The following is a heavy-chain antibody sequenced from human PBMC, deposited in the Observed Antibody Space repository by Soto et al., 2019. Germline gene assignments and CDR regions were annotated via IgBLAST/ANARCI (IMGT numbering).Heavy chain of an antibody. CDR3: ASAAIFGVVTPSYGMDV. J-gene: IGHJ6*02. V-gene: IGHV6-1*01. CDR2: TYYRSKWYN. CDR1: GDSVSSNSAA. Sequence: QVQLQQSGPGLVKPSQTLSLTCAISGDSVSSNSAAWNWIRQSPSRGLEWLGRTYYRSKWYNDSXXXVKSRITINPXXSXNXXSLQLNSVTPEDTAVYYCASAAIFGVVTPSYGMDVWGQGTTVTVSS. D-gene: IGHD3-3*01.